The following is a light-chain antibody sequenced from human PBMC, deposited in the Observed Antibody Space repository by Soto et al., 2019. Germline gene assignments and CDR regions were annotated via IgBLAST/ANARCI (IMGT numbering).Light chain of an antibody. Sequence: DIQMTQSPSTLPASVGDRVTITCRASQSISNWLAWYQQKPGKAPKLLIFDASSLETGVPSRFSGSGSGTDFTFTISSLQPEDIATYYCQQYDNLPLTFGQGTRLEIK. CDR1: QSISNW. V-gene: IGKV1-5*01. CDR2: DAS. J-gene: IGKJ5*01. CDR3: QQYDNLPLT.